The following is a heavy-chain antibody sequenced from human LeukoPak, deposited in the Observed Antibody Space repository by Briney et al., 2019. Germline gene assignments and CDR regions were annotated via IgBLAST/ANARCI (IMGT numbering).Heavy chain of an antibody. D-gene: IGHD2-21*02. CDR1: GFTFSSYW. CDR3: AKDQAAYCGGDCYFDY. Sequence: PGGSLRLSCAASGFTFSSYWMHWVRQAPGKGLVWVSRINSDGSSTSYADSVKGRFTISRDNSKNTLYLQMNSLRAEDTAAYYCAKDQAAYCGGDCYFDYWGQGTLVTVSS. J-gene: IGHJ4*02. CDR2: INSDGSST. V-gene: IGHV3-74*01.